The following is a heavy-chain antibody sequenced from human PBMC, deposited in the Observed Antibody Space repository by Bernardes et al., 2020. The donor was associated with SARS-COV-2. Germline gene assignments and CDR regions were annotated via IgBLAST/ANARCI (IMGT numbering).Heavy chain of an antibody. V-gene: IGHV1-18*01. J-gene: IGHJ4*02. CDR2: ISAYNGNT. D-gene: IGHD3-9*01. Sequence: ASVKVSCKASGYTFTSYGISWVRQAPGQGLEWMGWISAYNGNTNYAQKLQGRVTMTTDTSTSTAYMELRSLRSDDTAVYYCARDTSPKSDWLFGFDYWGQGTLVTVSS. CDR3: ARDTSPKSDWLFGFDY. CDR1: GYTFTSYG.